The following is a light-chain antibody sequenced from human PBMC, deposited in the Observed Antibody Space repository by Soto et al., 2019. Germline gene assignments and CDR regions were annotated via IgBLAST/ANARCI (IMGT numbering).Light chain of an antibody. CDR2: DAS. J-gene: IGKJ1*01. Sequence: EIVLTQSPATLSLSPGERATFSCKARQSVGTSLAWFQQKPGHAPRLLIYDASVRATGIPARFSGSGWGTEFTLTITRLQPEDIAMYYCQHSSNLPPWTFGRRT. V-gene: IGKV3-11*01. CDR1: QSVGTS. CDR3: QHSSNLPPWT.